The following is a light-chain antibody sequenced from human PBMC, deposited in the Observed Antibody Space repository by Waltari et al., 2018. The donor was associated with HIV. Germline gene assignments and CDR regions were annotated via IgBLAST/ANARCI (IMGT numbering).Light chain of an antibody. V-gene: IGKV3-15*01. CDR3: QQYNNWPPLT. Sequence: EIVMTQSPATLSVSPGERATLSCRASQSVSSNLAWYQQKAGQAPRLLIYGASTRATGIPARFSGSGSGTEFTLTISSLQSEDVAVYYCQQYNNWPPLTFGGGTKVEIK. CDR2: GAS. CDR1: QSVSSN. J-gene: IGKJ4*01.